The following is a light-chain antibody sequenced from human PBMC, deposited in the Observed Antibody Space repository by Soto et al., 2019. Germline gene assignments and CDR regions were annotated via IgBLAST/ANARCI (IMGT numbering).Light chain of an antibody. CDR1: SSDVGAYNY. CDR2: HVT. J-gene: IGLJ1*01. CDR3: RSYTSRSTFV. V-gene: IGLV2-14*03. Sequence: QSALTQPASVSGSPGQSITISCTGTSSDVGAYNYVSWYQQHPGKAPMLMIYHVTDRPSGVSNRFSASKSGNTASLTISGLQAEDEADYYCRSYTSRSTFVFGTGTKLTVL.